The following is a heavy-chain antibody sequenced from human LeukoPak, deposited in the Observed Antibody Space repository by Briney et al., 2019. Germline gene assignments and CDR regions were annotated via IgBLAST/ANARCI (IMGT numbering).Heavy chain of an antibody. CDR2: ISGSGGST. J-gene: IGHJ4*02. D-gene: IGHD2-2*01. V-gene: IGHV3-23*01. CDR1: GFTFSNYA. CDR3: AKGTFREIVVVPAAMNY. Sequence: PGGSLRLSCAASGFTFSNYAMSWVRQAPGKGLEWVSAISGSGGSTYHADSVKGRFTISRDNSKNTLYLQMNSLRAEDTAVYYCAKGTFREIVVVPAAMNYWGQGTLVTVSS.